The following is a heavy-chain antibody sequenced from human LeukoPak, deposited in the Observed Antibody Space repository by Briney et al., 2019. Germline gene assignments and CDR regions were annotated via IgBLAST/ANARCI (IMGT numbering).Heavy chain of an antibody. J-gene: IGHJ4*02. Sequence: GGSLRLSCAASGFTFSSYGMHWVRQAPGKGLEWVAVISYDGSNKYYADSVKGRFTFSRDNSKNTLYLQMNSLRAEDTAVYYCAKSAHSNYAQLHYWGQGTLVTVSS. V-gene: IGHV3-30*18. D-gene: IGHD4-4*01. CDR1: GFTFSSYG. CDR2: ISYDGSNK. CDR3: AKSAHSNYAQLHY.